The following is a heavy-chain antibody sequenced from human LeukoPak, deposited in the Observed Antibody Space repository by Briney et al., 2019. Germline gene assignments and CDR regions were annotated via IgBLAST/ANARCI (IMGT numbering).Heavy chain of an antibody. D-gene: IGHD3-10*01. J-gene: IGHJ4*02. CDR1: GGSFSGYY. Sequence: SETLSLTCAVYGGSFSGYYWSWIRQPPGKGLEWIGEINHSGSTNYIPSLKSRVTISVDTSKNQFSLKLSSVTAADTAVYYCARGKGPIRYWGQGTLVTVSS. CDR3: ARGKGPIRY. CDR2: INHSGST. V-gene: IGHV4-34*01.